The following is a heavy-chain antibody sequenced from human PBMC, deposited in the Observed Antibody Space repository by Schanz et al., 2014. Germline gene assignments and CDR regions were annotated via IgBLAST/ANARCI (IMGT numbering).Heavy chain of an antibody. J-gene: IGHJ4*02. V-gene: IGHV3-7*02. D-gene: IGHD1-26*01. CDR2: IKHDGSVK. CDR1: TFTFSSDW. CDR3: ARGGSGSHYRLDY. Sequence: EVQLAESGGGLVQPGGSLRLSCAASTFTFSSDWMSWVRQAPGKGPEWVANIKHDGSVKDYVDSVEGRFTISRDNAKRSLFLQMNSLRVEDTGLYFCARGGSGSHYRLDYWGQGTLVTVSS.